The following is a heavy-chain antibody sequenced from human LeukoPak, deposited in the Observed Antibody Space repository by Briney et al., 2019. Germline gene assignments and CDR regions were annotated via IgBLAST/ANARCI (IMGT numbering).Heavy chain of an antibody. D-gene: IGHD3-22*01. V-gene: IGHV4-59*01. CDR3: ARARLDSSGRFDY. Sequence: SETLSLTCTVSGGSISSYYWSWIRQPPGKGLEGIGYIYYGGSADYNPSLKSRVTISKDTSKTQFSLRLSSVTAADTAVYYCARARLDSSGRFDYWGQGTLVTVSS. J-gene: IGHJ4*02. CDR1: GGSISSYY. CDR2: IYYGGSA.